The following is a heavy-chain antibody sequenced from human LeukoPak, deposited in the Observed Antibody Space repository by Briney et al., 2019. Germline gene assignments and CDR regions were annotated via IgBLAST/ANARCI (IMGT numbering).Heavy chain of an antibody. Sequence: GGSLRLSCAASGFTFSSYEMNWVRQAPGKGLEWVSYISSSGSTIYYADSVKGRFTISRDNAKNSLYLQMNSLRAEDTAVYYCAREYCSSTSCYRDFDYWGQGTLVTVSS. J-gene: IGHJ4*02. CDR1: GFTFSSYE. CDR3: AREYCSSTSCYRDFDY. V-gene: IGHV3-48*03. D-gene: IGHD2-2*01. CDR2: ISSSGSTI.